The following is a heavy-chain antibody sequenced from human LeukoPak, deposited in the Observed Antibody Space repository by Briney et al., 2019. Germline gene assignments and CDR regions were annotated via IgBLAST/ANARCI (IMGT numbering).Heavy chain of an antibody. CDR3: ARDDSSGWSEY. CDR1: GYTFTYRY. Sequence: SVKVSCKASGYTFTYRYLHWVRQAPGQALEWMGWITPFNGNTNYAQKFQDRVTITRDRSMSTAYMELSSLRSDDTAVYYCARDDSSGWSEYWGQGTLVTVSS. D-gene: IGHD6-19*01. CDR2: ITPFNGNT. J-gene: IGHJ4*02. V-gene: IGHV1-45*02.